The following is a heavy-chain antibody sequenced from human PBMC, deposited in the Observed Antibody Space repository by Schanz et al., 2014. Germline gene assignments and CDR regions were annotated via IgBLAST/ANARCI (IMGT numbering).Heavy chain of an antibody. D-gene: IGHD3-10*01. CDR1: GFTFSSYA. CDR2: IGNGGVTI. CDR3: ARIGGSVFDY. Sequence: EVQLVESGGGLVKPGGSLRLSCAASGFTFSSYALHWVRQAPGKGLEWVSYIGNGGVTIYYADSVKGRFTISRDNSKNSLYLQMNSLRAEDTAVYYCARIGGSVFDYWAQGTLVTVSS. J-gene: IGHJ4*02. V-gene: IGHV3-21*05.